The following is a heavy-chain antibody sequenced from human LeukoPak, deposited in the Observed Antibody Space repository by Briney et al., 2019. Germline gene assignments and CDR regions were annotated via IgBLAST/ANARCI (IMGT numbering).Heavy chain of an antibody. CDR2: IRQDGSEK. CDR1: GFTFSSHY. D-gene: IGHD3-9*01. J-gene: IGHJ1*01. Sequence: GGSLRLSCAASGFTFSSHYMTWVRQAPGKGLEWVANIRQDGSEKSYVDSVEGRFTISRDNAKNSLYLQMNSLRAEDTAVYYCARTIATGHFQHWGQGTLVTVSS. CDR3: ARTIATGHFQH. V-gene: IGHV3-7*01.